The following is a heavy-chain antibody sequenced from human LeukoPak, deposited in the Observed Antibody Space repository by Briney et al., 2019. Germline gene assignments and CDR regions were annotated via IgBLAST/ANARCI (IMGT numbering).Heavy chain of an antibody. V-gene: IGHV4-34*01. D-gene: IGHD1-26*01. J-gene: IGHJ6*03. CDR3: ARGRSTGIVGANYMDV. CDR2: INHSGST. CDR1: GGSFSGYY. Sequence: SETLSLTCAVYGGSFSGYYWSWIRQPPGKGLEWIGEINHSGSTNYNPSLKSRVTISVDTSKNQFSLKLSSVTAADTAVYYCARGRSTGIVGANYMDVWGKGTTVTVSS.